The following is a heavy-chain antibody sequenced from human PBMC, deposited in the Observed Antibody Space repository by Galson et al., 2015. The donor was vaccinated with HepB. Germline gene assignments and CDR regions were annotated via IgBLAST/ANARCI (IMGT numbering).Heavy chain of an antibody. CDR1: GFSFTSHS. V-gene: IGHV3-23*01. D-gene: IGHD3-22*01. J-gene: IGHJ4*02. CDR2: ISGHGGST. Sequence: SLRLSCAVSGFSFTSHSMNWVRQAPGKGLEWVSSISGHGGSTYYAESVKGRFTISRDNSKNMLHLQMNSLRAEDTAVYYCAKHPPRVTMIVVVPGGWFDYWGQGTLVTVSS. CDR3: AKHPPRVTMIVVVPGGWFDY.